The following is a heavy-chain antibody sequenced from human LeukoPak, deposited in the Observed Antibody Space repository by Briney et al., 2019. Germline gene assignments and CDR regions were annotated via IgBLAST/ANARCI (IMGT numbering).Heavy chain of an antibody. CDR3: ARGPSGYHNT. CDR2: ISFDGSNK. J-gene: IGHJ4*02. V-gene: IGHV3-30*14. Sequence: GGSLRLSCAASGFTFSSYAMHWVRQAPGKGLEWVAVISFDGSNKYYADSVKGRFTISRDNSKNTLYLQMNSLRAEDTAVYYCARGPSGYHNTGGQGTLVTVSS. D-gene: IGHD5-12*01. CDR1: GFTFSSYA.